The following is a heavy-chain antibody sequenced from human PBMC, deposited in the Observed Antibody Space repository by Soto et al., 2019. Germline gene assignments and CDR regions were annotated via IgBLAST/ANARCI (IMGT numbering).Heavy chain of an antibody. V-gene: IGHV1-58*01. CDR1: GFTFTSSA. Sequence: SVKVSCKASGFTFTSSAVQWVRRARGQRLEWIGWIVVGSGNTNYAQKFQERVTITRDMSTSTAYMELSSLRSEDTAVYYCAAGRESSGWYSSYWGQGTLVTVSS. CDR3: AAGRESSGWYSSY. CDR2: IVVGSGNT. J-gene: IGHJ4*02. D-gene: IGHD6-19*01.